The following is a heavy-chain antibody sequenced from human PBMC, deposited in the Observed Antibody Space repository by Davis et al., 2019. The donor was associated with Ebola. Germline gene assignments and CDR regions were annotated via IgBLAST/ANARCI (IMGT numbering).Heavy chain of an antibody. CDR3: ARGSSFAYEY. J-gene: IGHJ4*02. CDR1: GYTFTAYN. D-gene: IGHD3-16*01. Sequence: ASVKVSCKASGYTFTAYNLHWVRQVPGHGLEWMGRVVTNSGDTNYAQKFQGRVTMTRDTSITTAYMELSSLTSDDTAVYYCARGSSFAYEYWGQGTLVTVSS. V-gene: IGHV1-2*06. CDR2: VVTNSGDT.